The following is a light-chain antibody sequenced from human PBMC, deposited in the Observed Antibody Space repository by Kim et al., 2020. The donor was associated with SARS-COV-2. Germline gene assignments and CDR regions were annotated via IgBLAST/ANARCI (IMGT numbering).Light chain of an antibody. J-gene: IGLJ1*01. CDR2: DVS. CDR1: SSDVGGYNY. Sequence: QSALTQPASVSGSPGQSITISCTGTSSDVGGYNYVSWNQQHPGKAPKLVIFDVSDRPSGVSNRFSGSKSGNTASLTISGLQAEDEADYYCSSYTSSSTGVFGTGTKVTVL. CDR3: SSYTSSSTGV. V-gene: IGLV2-14*03.